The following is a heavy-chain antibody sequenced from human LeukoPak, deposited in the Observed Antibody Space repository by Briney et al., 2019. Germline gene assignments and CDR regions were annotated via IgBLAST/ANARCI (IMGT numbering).Heavy chain of an antibody. J-gene: IGHJ3*02. CDR3: ARAVRWLLLMDAFDI. CDR2: INHSGST. CDR1: GGSFSGYY. D-gene: IGHD3-22*01. Sequence: SETLSLTCAVYGGSFSGYYWSWIRQPPGKGLEWIGEINHSGSTNYNPSLKSRVTISVDTSKNQFSLKLSSVTAADTAVYYRARAVRWLLLMDAFDIWGQGTMVTVSS. V-gene: IGHV4-34*01.